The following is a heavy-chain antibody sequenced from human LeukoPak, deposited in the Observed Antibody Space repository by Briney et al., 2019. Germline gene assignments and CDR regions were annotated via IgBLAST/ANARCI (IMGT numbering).Heavy chain of an antibody. J-gene: IGHJ6*02. Sequence: ASVKVSCKASGYTFTGYYMHWVRQAPGQGLEWMGWINPNSGGTSYAQKFQGRVTMTRDTSISTAYMELSRLRSDDTAVYYCASCRTTGAYYYYGMDVWGQGTTVTVSS. V-gene: IGHV1-2*02. CDR1: GYTFTGYY. CDR2: INPNSGGT. D-gene: IGHD1-7*01. CDR3: ASCRTTGAYYYYGMDV.